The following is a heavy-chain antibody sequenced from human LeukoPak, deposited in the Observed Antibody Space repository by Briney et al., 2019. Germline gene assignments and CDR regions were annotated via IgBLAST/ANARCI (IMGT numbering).Heavy chain of an antibody. CDR2: ISNTGGTI. J-gene: IGHJ5*02. Sequence: GGSLRLSCAASGFTFTNYEMIWVRQAPGKGLEWLSYISNTGGTIFYADSVRGRLTISRDNAKNSLFLQMDSLRDDDTAVYYCVRGVGVSRFNYFDPWGQGTLVTVSS. D-gene: IGHD1-26*01. CDR3: VRGVGVSRFNYFDP. V-gene: IGHV3-48*03. CDR1: GFTFTNYE.